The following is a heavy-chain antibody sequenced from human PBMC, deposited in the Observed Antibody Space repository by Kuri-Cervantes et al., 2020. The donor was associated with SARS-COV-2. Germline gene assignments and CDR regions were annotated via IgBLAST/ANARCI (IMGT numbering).Heavy chain of an antibody. Sequence: ETLSLTCSVSGGSINNYYWSWVRQAPGKGLEWVSVIYRGGSTYYADSVKGRFTISRDNSKNTLYLQMNSLRAEDTAVYYFARDFNGWSPRYAFDIWGQGTMVTVSS. D-gene: IGHD6-19*01. CDR2: IYRGGST. V-gene: IGHV3-53*05. J-gene: IGHJ3*02. CDR1: GGSINNYY. CDR3: ARDFNGWSPRYAFDI.